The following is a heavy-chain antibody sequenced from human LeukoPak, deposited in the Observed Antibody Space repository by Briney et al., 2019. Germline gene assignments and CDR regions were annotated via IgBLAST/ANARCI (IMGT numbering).Heavy chain of an antibody. Sequence: PGRSLRLSCAASGFTFSSYAMHWVRQAPGKGLEWVAVISYDGSNKYYADSVKGRFTISRDNSKNTLYLQMNSLRAEDTAVYYCASPLKGAVTRLYYYGMDVWGQGTTVTVSS. CDR2: ISYDGSNK. D-gene: IGHD4-17*01. CDR1: GFTFSSYA. J-gene: IGHJ6*02. V-gene: IGHV3-30-3*01. CDR3: ASPLKGAVTRLYYYGMDV.